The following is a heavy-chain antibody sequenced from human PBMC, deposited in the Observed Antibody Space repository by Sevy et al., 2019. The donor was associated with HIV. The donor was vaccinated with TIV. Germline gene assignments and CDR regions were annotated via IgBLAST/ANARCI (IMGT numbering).Heavy chain of an antibody. Sequence: GGSLRLSCAASGFTFSSYAMHWVRQAPGKGLEWVAVISYDGSNKYDADSVKGRFTISRDNSKNTLYLQMNSLRAEDTAVYYCARDAGNGDYCFYAFDIRGQGTMVTVSS. CDR2: ISYDGSNK. CDR3: ARDAGNGDYCFYAFDI. CDR1: GFTFSSYA. V-gene: IGHV3-30-3*01. J-gene: IGHJ3*02. D-gene: IGHD4-17*01.